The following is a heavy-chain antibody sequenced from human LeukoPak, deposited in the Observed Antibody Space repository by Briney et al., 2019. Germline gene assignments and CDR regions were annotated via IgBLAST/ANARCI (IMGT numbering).Heavy chain of an antibody. CDR2: IRYDGSNK. J-gene: IGHJ4*02. V-gene: IGHV3-30*02. Sequence: PGGSLRLSCAESGFTFSDYGIQWVRQAPGKGQEWVAFIRYDGSNKYYADSLKGRFTISRDNSKNTLCLQMNSLRAEDTAVYYCAKDIDFDYWGQGTLVTVSS. D-gene: IGHD1-26*01. CDR3: AKDIDFDY. CDR1: GFTFSDYG.